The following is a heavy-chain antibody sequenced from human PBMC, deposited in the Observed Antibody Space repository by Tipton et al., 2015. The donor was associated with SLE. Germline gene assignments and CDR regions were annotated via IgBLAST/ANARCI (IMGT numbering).Heavy chain of an antibody. CDR1: GFNFSRYW. Sequence: SLRLSCAASGFNFSRYWMSWVRQAPGKGLEWGANIKQDGNEKYYVDSVEGRFSISRDNANNSLYLQMNSLRADDTAVYYCASVDIVATIQGTYWGQGTLVTVSS. V-gene: IGHV3-7*01. CDR2: IKQDGNEK. D-gene: IGHD5-12*01. J-gene: IGHJ4*02. CDR3: ASVDIVATIQGTY.